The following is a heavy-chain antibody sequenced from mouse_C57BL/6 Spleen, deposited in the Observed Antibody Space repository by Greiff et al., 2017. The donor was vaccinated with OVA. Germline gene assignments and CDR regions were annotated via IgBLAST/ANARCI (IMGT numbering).Heavy chain of an antibody. CDR2: IWWDDDK. J-gene: IGHJ4*01. V-gene: IGHV8-8*01. D-gene: IGHD2-1*01. CDR1: GFSLSTFGMG. CDR3: ARIYYGNYGYYAMDY. Sequence: QVTLKESGPGILQPSQTLSLTCSFSGFSLSTFGMGVGWIRQPSGKGLEWLAHIWWDDDKSYNPALKSRLTISKDTSKNQVFLKIANVDTADTATYYCARIYYGNYGYYAMDYWGQGTSVTVSS.